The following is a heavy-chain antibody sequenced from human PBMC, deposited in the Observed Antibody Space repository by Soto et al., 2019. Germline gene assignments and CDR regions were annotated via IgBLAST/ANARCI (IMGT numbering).Heavy chain of an antibody. J-gene: IGHJ4*02. CDR2: ISGSGDKT. D-gene: IGHD3-3*01. CDR1: GFTFSSYA. Sequence: ESGGALVQPGGSLRLSCVASGFTFSSYAMSWVRQAPGKGLEWVSAISGSGDKTYHADSVKGRFTNSRDNSKNTLYLQMNSLRAEDTAVYYCARRWGKLFLEPRDYFDYWGQGTLVTVSS. V-gene: IGHV3-23*01. CDR3: ARRWGKLFLEPRDYFDY.